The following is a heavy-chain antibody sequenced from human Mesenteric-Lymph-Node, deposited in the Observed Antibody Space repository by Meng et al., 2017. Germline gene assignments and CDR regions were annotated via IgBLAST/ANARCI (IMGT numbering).Heavy chain of an antibody. J-gene: IGHJ4*02. V-gene: IGHV4-4*02. CDR2: IYHSGST. Sequence: QVLLQDAGPGVVKPSGNLSLTCAVSGGSLSSRNWWSWVRQPPGKGLEWIGEIYHSGSTNYNPSLKSRVTISVDESKNQFSLRLSSVTAADTAVYYCARVGAYCGGDCYHPRWGQGTLVTVSS. D-gene: IGHD2-21*02. CDR1: GGSLSSRNW. CDR3: ARVGAYCGGDCYHPR.